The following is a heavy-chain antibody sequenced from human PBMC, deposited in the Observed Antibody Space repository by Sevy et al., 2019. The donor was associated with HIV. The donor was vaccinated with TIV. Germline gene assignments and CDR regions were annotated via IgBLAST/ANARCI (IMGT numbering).Heavy chain of an antibody. Sequence: GGSLRLSCAASGFTFSSYAMHWVRQAPGKGLEWVAVISYDGSNKYYADSVKGRYTISRDNSKNTLYLQMNSLRAEDTAVYYCARDHDYYDSSGYQDDAFDIWGQGTMVTVSS. D-gene: IGHD3-22*01. CDR1: GFTFSSYA. CDR2: ISYDGSNK. CDR3: ARDHDYYDSSGYQDDAFDI. J-gene: IGHJ3*02. V-gene: IGHV3-30*04.